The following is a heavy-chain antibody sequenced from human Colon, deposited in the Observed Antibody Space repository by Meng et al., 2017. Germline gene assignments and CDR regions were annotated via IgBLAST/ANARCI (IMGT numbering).Heavy chain of an antibody. CDR2: IYNGGST. D-gene: IGHD5-18*01. V-gene: IGHV4-4*02. J-gene: IGHJ4*02. CDR3: ARVRLDTAMVTIDY. Sequence: VQLQEAGPGLVKASGPLSPPGAVSGGFTSSGYWLSCVRQTPGQGLEWMGEIYNGGSTNYKPSLKSRVPISVDKSKNQFSLKLSSVTAADTAVYYCARVRLDTAMVTIDYWGQGTLVTVSS. CDR1: GGFTSSGYW.